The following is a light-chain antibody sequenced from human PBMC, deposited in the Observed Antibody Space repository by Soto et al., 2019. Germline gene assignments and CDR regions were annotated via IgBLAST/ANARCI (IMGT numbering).Light chain of an antibody. CDR3: AAWDESLSGPV. Sequence: QPVLTQPPSASGTPGQRVTISCSGSSSNIGSNYVYWYQQLPGTAPKLLIYRNKERPSGVPDRFSGSKSGTSASLAISWLRSEDEADYYCAAWDESLSGPVFGGGTKVTVL. J-gene: IGLJ2*01. V-gene: IGLV1-47*01. CDR2: RNK. CDR1: SSNIGSNY.